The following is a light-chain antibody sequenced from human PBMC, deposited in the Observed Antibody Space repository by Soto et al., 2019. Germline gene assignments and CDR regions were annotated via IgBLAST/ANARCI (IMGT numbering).Light chain of an antibody. CDR1: QSVSSN. Sequence: EIVMTQSPATLSVSPGERATLSCRASQSVSSNLAWYQQKPGQAPRLLIYGASTRATGITARFSGSGSGTEXXLXIGXXQSEDFAVYYCQQYNNWPWAFGQGTKVEIK. V-gene: IGKV3-15*01. J-gene: IGKJ1*01. CDR3: QQYNNWPWA. CDR2: GAS.